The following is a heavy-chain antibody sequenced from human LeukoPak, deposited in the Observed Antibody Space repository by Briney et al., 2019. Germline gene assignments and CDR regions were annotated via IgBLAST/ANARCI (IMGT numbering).Heavy chain of an antibody. D-gene: IGHD1-26*01. CDR3: ARDRPGGGSYDKNHYYYGMDV. CDR1: GGSISSGGYH. Sequence: SQTLSLTCTVSGGSISSGGYHWSWIRQHPGKGLEWIGYIYYTGSTYYNPSLKSRVTISVDTSKNQFSLKLSSVTAADTAVYYCARDRPGGGSYDKNHYYYGMDVWGQGTTVTVSS. V-gene: IGHV4-31*03. CDR2: IYYTGST. J-gene: IGHJ6*02.